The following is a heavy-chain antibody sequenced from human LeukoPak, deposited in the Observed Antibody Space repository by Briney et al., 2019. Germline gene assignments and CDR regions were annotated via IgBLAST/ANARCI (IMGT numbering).Heavy chain of an antibody. CDR3: ARRGVTRPFDY. V-gene: IGHV4-39*01. Sequence: SETLSLTCTVSGGSISSSSYYWGWIRHPPGKGPGWIGSIYYSGSTYYNPSLKSRVTISVDTSKNQFSLKLSSVTAADTAVYYCARRGVTRPFDYWGQGTLVTVSS. CDR1: GGSISSSSYY. D-gene: IGHD2-21*02. CDR2: IYYSGST. J-gene: IGHJ4*02.